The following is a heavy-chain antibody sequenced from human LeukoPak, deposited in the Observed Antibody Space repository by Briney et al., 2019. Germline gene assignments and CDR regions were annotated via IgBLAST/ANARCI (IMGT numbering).Heavy chain of an antibody. CDR1: GGSISSYY. V-gene: IGHV4-59*01. Sequence: PSETLSLTCTVSGGSISSYYWSWIRQPPGKGLEWIGSIYYSGSTNYNPSLKSRVTISVDTSKNQFSLKLSSVTAADTAVYYCAREFGYSSGSDAFDIWGQGTMVTVSS. CDR3: AREFGYSSGSDAFDI. D-gene: IGHD6-19*01. J-gene: IGHJ3*02. CDR2: IYYSGST.